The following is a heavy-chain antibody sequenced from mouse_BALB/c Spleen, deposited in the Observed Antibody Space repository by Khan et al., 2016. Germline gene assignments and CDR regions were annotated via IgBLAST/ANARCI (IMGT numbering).Heavy chain of an antibody. J-gene: IGHJ4*01. CDR2: IHYSGGT. Sequence: EVQLQESGPDLVKPSQSLSLTCTVTGYSITSGYSWHWIRQFPGNKLEWMGYIHYSGGTKYIPSLKSRISITRDTSKNQFFLQLNSVTPEDTATYCCTGSHGYYAMDYWGQGTSVTVSS. V-gene: IGHV3-1*02. CDR3: TGSHGYYAMDY. CDR1: GYSITSGYS.